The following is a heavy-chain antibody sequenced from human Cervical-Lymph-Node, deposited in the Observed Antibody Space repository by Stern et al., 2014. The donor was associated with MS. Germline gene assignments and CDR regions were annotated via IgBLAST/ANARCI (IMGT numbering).Heavy chain of an antibody. J-gene: IGHJ5*02. V-gene: IGHV3-66*01. D-gene: IGHD5-24*01. Sequence: LEWVSIFYSGISTYYAESVKGRFSFSIDNSKNTLFLHMNNLRVEDTAMYYCTREMAARRLDPWGQGTLVIVSA. CDR2: FYSGIST. CDR3: TREMAARRLDP.